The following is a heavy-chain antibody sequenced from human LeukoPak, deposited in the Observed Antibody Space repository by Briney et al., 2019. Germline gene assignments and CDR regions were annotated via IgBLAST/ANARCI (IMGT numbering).Heavy chain of an antibody. Sequence: PGGSLRLSCAASGFTFSSYAMSWVRQAPVKGLEWVSAISGSGGSTYYADSVKGRFTISRDNSKNTLYLQMNSLRAEDTAVYYCTTTPGRWGSGSYSFDYWGQGTLVTVSS. CDR1: GFTFSSYA. CDR2: ISGSGGST. V-gene: IGHV3-23*01. D-gene: IGHD1-26*01. CDR3: TTTPGRWGSGSYSFDY. J-gene: IGHJ4*02.